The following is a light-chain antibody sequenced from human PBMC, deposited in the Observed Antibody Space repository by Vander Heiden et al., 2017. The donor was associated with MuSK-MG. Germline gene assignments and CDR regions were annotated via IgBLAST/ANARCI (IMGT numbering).Light chain of an antibody. V-gene: IGKV3-15*01. Sequence: IELTQSPATLSVSPGESATLSCRASESVRSNLAWYQQKPGQAPRLLIFGASTSAAGCPASFSGSGSGTEFTLTVSSLQSEDFAVYYCHQYNACPPMYTFGQGTKVEIK. CDR3: HQYNACPPMYT. J-gene: IGKJ2*01. CDR2: GAS. CDR1: ESVRSN.